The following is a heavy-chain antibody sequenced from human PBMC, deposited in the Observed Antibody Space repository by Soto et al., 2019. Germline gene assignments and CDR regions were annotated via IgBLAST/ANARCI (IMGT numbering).Heavy chain of an antibody. Sequence: SVKVSGKASGGTFSSYAISWVRQAPGQGLEWMGGIIPIFGTANYAQKFQGRVTITADKSTSTAYMELSSLRSEDTAVYSCAREPSAARPAYYYYGMDVWGQGXTVTVSS. J-gene: IGHJ6*02. D-gene: IGHD6-6*01. CDR1: GGTFSSYA. V-gene: IGHV1-69*06. CDR3: AREPSAARPAYYYYGMDV. CDR2: IIPIFGTA.